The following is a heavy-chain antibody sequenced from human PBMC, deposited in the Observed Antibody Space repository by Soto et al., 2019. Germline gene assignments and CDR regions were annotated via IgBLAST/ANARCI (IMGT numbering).Heavy chain of an antibody. CDR3: ARTLDYGHMDV. CDR2: SYRSGST. J-gene: IGHJ6*03. Sequence: QVQMQESGPGLVKPSETLSLTCTVSGDSVRNQYWSWIRRPPGRGLEWIGYSYRSGSTKYNPSLKSRLTISVDTSKNQFYMKLSSVTAADTAVYYCARTLDYGHMDVWGKGTTVTVSS. CDR1: GDSVRNQY. V-gene: IGHV4-4*09. D-gene: IGHD3-16*01.